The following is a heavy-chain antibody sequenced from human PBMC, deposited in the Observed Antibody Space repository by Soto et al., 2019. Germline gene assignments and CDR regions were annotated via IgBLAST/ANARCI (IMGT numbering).Heavy chain of an antibody. CDR3: ARYNPWFGEFLGIYS. CDR2: INAGNGNT. Sequence: GASLKVSSKASGYTFTSYAMHWVRQAPGQRLEWMGWINAGNGNTKYSQKFQGRVTITRDTSASTAYMELSSLRSEDTAVYYCARYNPWFGEFLGIYSWGQGTVV. V-gene: IGHV1-3*01. D-gene: IGHD3-10*01. CDR1: GYTFTSYA. J-gene: IGHJ4*02.